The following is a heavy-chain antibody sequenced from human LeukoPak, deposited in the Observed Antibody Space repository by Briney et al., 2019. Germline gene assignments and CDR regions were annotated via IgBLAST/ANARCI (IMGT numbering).Heavy chain of an antibody. J-gene: IGHJ4*02. CDR2: IYYSGST. Sequence: SETLSLTCTVSGGSISSYYWSWIRQPPGKGLEWIGYIYYSGSTNYDPSLKSRVTISVDTSKNQFSLKLSSVTAADTAVYYCARGNRPRYFDWLIDYWGQGTLVTVSS. D-gene: IGHD3-9*01. V-gene: IGHV4-59*08. CDR1: GGSISSYY. CDR3: ARGNRPRYFDWLIDY.